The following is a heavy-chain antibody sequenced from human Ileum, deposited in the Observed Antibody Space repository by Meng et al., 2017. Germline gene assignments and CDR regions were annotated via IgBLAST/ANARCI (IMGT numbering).Heavy chain of an antibody. D-gene: IGHD3-16*02. CDR1: GLTFSNSW. Sequence: VQLVESGGVFVQPGGSLKLSCAGSGLTFSNSWMHWVRQVPGQGLIWVSEISPDGNIKVYADSVKGRFTISKDNAKNTLYLQMNSLGAGDTAMYYCARDLYRAYDYWGQGTLVTVSS. V-gene: IGHV3-74*01. CDR3: ARDLYRAYDY. CDR2: ISPDGNIK. J-gene: IGHJ4*02.